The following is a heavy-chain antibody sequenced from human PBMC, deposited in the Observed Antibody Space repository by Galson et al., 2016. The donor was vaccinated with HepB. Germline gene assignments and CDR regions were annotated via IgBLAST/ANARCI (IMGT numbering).Heavy chain of an antibody. CDR2: IYYSGST. V-gene: IGHV4-61*01. CDR1: GGSVISESDY. J-gene: IGHJ4*02. CDR3: ARDWGYCSRTSCYAFEN. Sequence: LSLTCTVSGGSVISESDYWTWIRQPPGKGLEWIGYIYYSGSTNYNPSLKSRLTISVDTSKNQFSLKLGSVTAADTAVYYCARDWGYCSRTSCYAFENWGQGTLVTVSS. D-gene: IGHD2-2*01.